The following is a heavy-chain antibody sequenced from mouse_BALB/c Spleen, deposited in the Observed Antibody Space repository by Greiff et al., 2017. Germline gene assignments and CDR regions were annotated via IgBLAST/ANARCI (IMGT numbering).Heavy chain of an antibody. CDR1: GFSLTSYG. J-gene: IGHJ4*01. CDR3: AKRGAYGSFYAMDY. CDR2: IWRGGST. Sequence: QVQLQQSGPSLVQPSQCLSITCTVSGFSLTSYGVHWVRQSPGKGLEWLGVIWRGGSTDYTAAFMSRLSITKDNSKSQVFFKMNSLQADDTAIYYCAKRGAYGSFYAMDYWGQGTSVTVSA. V-gene: IGHV2-5-1*01. D-gene: IGHD1-1*01.